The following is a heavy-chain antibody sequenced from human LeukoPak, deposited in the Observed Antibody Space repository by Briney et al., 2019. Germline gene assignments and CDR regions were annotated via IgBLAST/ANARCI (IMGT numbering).Heavy chain of an antibody. D-gene: IGHD3-10*01. J-gene: IGHJ4*02. V-gene: IGHV3-30*18. CDR1: GFSFSTYG. CDR3: AKDRSAGVRASPMDY. Sequence: GGSLRLSCAASGFSFSTYGMHWVRQAPGKGLEWVAVITYDGYYKYYANSVKGRFTISSDNPKNTLYLQMNSLRAEDTAVYYCAKDRSAGVRASPMDYWGQGTLVTVSP. CDR2: ITYDGYYK.